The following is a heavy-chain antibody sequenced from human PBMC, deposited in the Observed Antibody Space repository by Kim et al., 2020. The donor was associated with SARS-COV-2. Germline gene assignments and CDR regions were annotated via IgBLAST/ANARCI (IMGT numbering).Heavy chain of an antibody. V-gene: IGHV4-61*02. CDR2: IYRNGNT. CDR3: ATPGGN. J-gene: IGHJ4*02. CDR1: GGSISSAKYY. D-gene: IGHD3-16*01. Sequence: SETLSLTCTVSGGSISSAKYYWNWIRQPAGKGLEWIGRIYRNGNTNYSASVESRVTMSIDTSKNQFSLKLRSVTTADMAVYYCATPGGNWGQGTLVTVSS.